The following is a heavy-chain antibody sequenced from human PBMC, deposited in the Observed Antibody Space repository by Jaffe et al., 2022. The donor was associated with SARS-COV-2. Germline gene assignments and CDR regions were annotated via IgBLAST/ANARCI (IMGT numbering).Heavy chain of an antibody. CDR2: IRSKAYGGTT. D-gene: IGHD3-9*01. CDR3: TRDAYGILTGYYREYYYYYMDV. CDR1: GFTFGDYA. J-gene: IGHJ6*03. V-gene: IGHV3-49*03. Sequence: EVQLVESGGGLVQPGRSLRLSCTASGFTFGDYAMSWFRQAPGKGLEWVGFIRSKAYGGTTEYAASVKGRFTISRDDSKSIAYLQMNSLKTEDTAVYYCTRDAYGILTGYYREYYYYYMDVWGKGTTVTVSS.